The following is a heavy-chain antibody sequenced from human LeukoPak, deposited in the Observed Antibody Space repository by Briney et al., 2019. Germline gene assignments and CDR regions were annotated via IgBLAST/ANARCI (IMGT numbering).Heavy chain of an antibody. D-gene: IGHD6-19*01. CDR2: IYYSGST. Sequence: SETLSLTCTVSGGSISSYYWSWIRQPPGKGLEWIGYIYYSGSTNYNPSLKSRVTISVDTSKSQFSLKLSSVTAADTAVYYCATLGAVAGTVDYWGQGTLVTVSS. V-gene: IGHV4-59*01. J-gene: IGHJ4*02. CDR1: GGSISSYY. CDR3: ATLGAVAGTVDY.